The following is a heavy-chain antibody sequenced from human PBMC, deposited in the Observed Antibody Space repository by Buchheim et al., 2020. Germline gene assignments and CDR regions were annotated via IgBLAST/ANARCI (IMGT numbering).Heavy chain of an antibody. J-gene: IGHJ4*02. D-gene: IGHD3-9*01. V-gene: IGHV3-23*01. CDR3: AEATGNFDY. CDR1: GFTFSNYA. Sequence: EVQLLESGGDLVQPGGFLRLSCAASGFTFSNYAMSWVRQAPGKGLEWVADISISGSTSHYADAVKGRFTISRGNSKKPLLLQMNSLRAEDTAVYYCAEATGNFDYWGQGTL. CDR2: ISISGSTS.